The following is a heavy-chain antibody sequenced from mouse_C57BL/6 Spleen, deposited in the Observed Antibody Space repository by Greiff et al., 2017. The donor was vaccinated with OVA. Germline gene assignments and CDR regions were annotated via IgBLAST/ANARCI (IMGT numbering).Heavy chain of an antibody. CDR3: ARGGYYSTDFDY. D-gene: IGHD2-5*01. J-gene: IGHJ2*01. V-gene: IGHV1-82*01. Sequence: VQLQQSGPELVKPGASVKISCKASGYAFSSSWMNWVKQRPGKGLEWIGRIYPGDGDTNYNGKFKGKATLTADKSSSTAYMQLSSLTSEDSAVYFCARGGYYSTDFDYWGQGTTLTVSS. CDR1: GYAFSSSW. CDR2: IYPGDGDT.